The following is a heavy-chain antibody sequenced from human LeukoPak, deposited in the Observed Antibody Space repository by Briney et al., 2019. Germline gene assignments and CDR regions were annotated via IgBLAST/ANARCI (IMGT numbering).Heavy chain of an antibody. Sequence: GASVKVSCKASGYTFTSYGISWVRQAPGQGLEWMGWIITYNGNTNYAQKFQGRVTMTTDTSTSTAYMELRSLRSDDTAVYYCARGNFYDNKGYSPEMRYWGQGTLVTVSS. CDR2: IITYNGNT. V-gene: IGHV1-18*01. D-gene: IGHD3-10*01. CDR3: ARGNFYDNKGYSPEMRY. CDR1: GYTFTSYG. J-gene: IGHJ4*02.